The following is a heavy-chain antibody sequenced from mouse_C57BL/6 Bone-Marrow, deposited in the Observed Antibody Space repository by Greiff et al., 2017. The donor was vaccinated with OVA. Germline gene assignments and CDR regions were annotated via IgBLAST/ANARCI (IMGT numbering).Heavy chain of an antibody. CDR3: ARCHYYYYGSSFWAMDY. Sequence: QVQLKQPGAELVRPGTSVKLSCKASGYTFTSYWMHWVKQRPGQGLEWIGVIDPSDSYTNYNQKFKGKATLTVDKPSSTAYMQLSSLTSEDSAVYYCARCHYYYYGSSFWAMDYWGQGTSVTVSS. CDR2: IDPSDSYT. V-gene: IGHV1-59*01. CDR1: GYTFTSYW. D-gene: IGHD1-1*01. J-gene: IGHJ4*01.